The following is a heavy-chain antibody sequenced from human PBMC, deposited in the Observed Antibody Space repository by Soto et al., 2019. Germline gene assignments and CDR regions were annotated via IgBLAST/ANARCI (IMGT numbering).Heavy chain of an antibody. CDR1: GFTFDDYA. CDR2: ISWNSGSI. CDR3: AKGDSSSFYYGMDV. J-gene: IGHJ6*02. D-gene: IGHD6-13*01. Sequence: EVQLVESGGGLVQPGRSLRLSCAVSGFTFDDYAMHWVRQAPGKGLEWVSGISWNSGSIGYADSVKGRFTISRDNAKNSLYLQMNSLRAEDTALYYCAKGDSSSFYYGMDVWGQGTTVTVSS. V-gene: IGHV3-9*01.